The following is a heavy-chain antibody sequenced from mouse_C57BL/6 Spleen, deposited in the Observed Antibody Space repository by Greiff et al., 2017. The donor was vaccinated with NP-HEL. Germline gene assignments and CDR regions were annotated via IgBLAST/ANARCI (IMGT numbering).Heavy chain of an antibody. V-gene: IGHV1-42*01. Sequence: EVQLQQSGPELVKPGASVKISCKASGYSFTGYYMNWVKQSPEKSLEWIGEINPSTGGTTYNQKFKAKATLTVDKSSSTAYMQLKSLTSEDSAVYYCARRDYDDYARDYWGQGTSVTVSS. D-gene: IGHD2-4*01. CDR2: INPSTGGT. CDR3: ARRDYDDYARDY. J-gene: IGHJ4*01. CDR1: GYSFTGYY.